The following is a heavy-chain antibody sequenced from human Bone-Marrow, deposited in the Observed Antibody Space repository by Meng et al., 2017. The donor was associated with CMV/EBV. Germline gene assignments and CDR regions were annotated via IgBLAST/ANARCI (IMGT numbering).Heavy chain of an antibody. D-gene: IGHD3-22*01. Sequence: SVKVSCKASGGTVSNYVISWLRQAPGEGLEWMGGTIPPIGTTHYAQKFQGRVTITADKSTTTVYMDLSSLRSEDTAVYYCASLTYYYDNYAYQGMDVWGQGTTVTVSS. CDR3: ASLTYYYDNYAYQGMDV. CDR1: GGTVSNYV. J-gene: IGHJ6*02. V-gene: IGHV1-69*06. CDR2: TIPPIGTT.